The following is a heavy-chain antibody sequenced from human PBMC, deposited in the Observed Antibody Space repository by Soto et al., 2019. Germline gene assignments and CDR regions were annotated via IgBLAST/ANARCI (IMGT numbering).Heavy chain of an antibody. CDR2: ISGSGFKK. V-gene: IGHV3-23*01. Sequence: GGSLRLSCAASGFIFENFGMSWVRQAPGKGLEWISSISGSGFKKYYADSVKGRFTISRDNSKSTVYLELNNLSAEDTAVYHCAKNQGVELVPLATVDWFDPWGQGSVVTVYS. J-gene: IGHJ5*02. D-gene: IGHD1-26*01. CDR1: GFIFENFG. CDR3: AKNQGVELVPLATVDWFDP.